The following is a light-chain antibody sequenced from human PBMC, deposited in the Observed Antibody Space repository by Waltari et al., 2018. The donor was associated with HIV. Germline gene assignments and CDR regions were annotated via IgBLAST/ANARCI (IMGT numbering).Light chain of an antibody. Sequence: QSVVTQPPSASGAPGQTITISCSGSRSNIGNNLVNWYQHLPGAAPKLLIYSNDQRPSGVPDQISGSKSGISASLAISGLQPEDEADYYCASWDDKLKGYVFGSGTKVTVL. CDR2: SND. J-gene: IGLJ1*01. CDR1: RSNIGNNL. CDR3: ASWDDKLKGYV. V-gene: IGLV1-44*01.